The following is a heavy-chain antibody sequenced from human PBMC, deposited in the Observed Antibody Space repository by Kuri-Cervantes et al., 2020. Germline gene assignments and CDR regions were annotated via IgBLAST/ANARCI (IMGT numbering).Heavy chain of an antibody. CDR3: ARAQWLKGVGDY. CDR1: GYTFTNFY. CDR2: INPSGGST. D-gene: IGHD6-19*01. Sequence: ASVKVSCKASGYTFTNFYTHWVRQAPGQGLEWMGIINPSGGSTSYAQKFQGRVTMTRDTSTSTVYMELSSLRSEDTAVYYCARAQWLKGVGDYWGQGTLVTVSS. J-gene: IGHJ4*02. V-gene: IGHV1-46*01.